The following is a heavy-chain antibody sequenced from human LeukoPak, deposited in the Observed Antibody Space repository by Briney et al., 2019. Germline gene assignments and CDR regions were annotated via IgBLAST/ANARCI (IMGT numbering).Heavy chain of an antibody. CDR1: GYSISNGYY. D-gene: IGHD3-3*01. J-gene: IGHJ6*03. Sequence: SETLSLTCIVSGYSISNGYYWGWIRQPPGKGLEWIGSIYYSGSTYYNPSLKSRVTISVDTSKNQFSLKLSSVTAADTAVYYCAREIFYDSWSGYYPPLPMDVWGKGTTVTVSS. CDR3: AREIFYDSWSGYYPPLPMDV. CDR2: IYYSGST. V-gene: IGHV4-38-2*02.